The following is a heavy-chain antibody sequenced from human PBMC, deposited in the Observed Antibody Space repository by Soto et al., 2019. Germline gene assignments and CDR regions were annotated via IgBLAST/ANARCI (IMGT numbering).Heavy chain of an antibody. CDR1: GGSISSYY. CDR2: IYYSGST. D-gene: IGHD7-27*01. Sequence: SETLSLTCTVSGGSISSYYWSWIRQPPGKGLEWIGYIYYSGSTNYNPSLKSRVTISVDTSKNQFSLKLSSVTAADTAVYYCARHVLTGDFKVLDDWGQGTLVTVSS. V-gene: IGHV4-59*08. J-gene: IGHJ4*02. CDR3: ARHVLTGDFKVLDD.